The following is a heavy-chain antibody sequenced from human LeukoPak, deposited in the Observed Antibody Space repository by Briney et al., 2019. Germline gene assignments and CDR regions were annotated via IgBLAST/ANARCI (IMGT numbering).Heavy chain of an antibody. CDR3: ARERTYYYDSNPDYFDY. Sequence: PGGSLRLSCAASGFTFDDYGMSWVRHAPGKGLEWVSGINWNGGSTVYADSVKGRFTISRDNAKNSLYLQMNSLRAGDTTMYYCARERTYYYDSNPDYFDYWGQGTLVTVSS. D-gene: IGHD3-22*01. J-gene: IGHJ4*02. CDR1: GFTFDDYG. CDR2: INWNGGST. V-gene: IGHV3-20*04.